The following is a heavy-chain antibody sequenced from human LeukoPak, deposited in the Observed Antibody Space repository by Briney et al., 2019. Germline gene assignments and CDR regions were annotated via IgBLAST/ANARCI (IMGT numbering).Heavy chain of an antibody. CDR2: IWYDGSYK. D-gene: IGHD4-17*01. CDR3: ARDLVNYHSVTSYFDY. V-gene: IGHV3-33*01. J-gene: IGHJ4*02. Sequence: GGSLRLSCVASGFTFSSHGFHWVRQAPGKGLEWVALIWYDGSYKYYADSVKGRFTDSKDNSKSTLYLQMNSLRAEDTAVYFCARDLVNYHSVTSYFDYWGQGTLVTVSS. CDR1: GFTFSSHG.